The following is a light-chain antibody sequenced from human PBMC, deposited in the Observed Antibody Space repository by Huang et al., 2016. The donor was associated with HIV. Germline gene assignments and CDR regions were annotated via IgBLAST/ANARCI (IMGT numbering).Light chain of an antibody. J-gene: IGKJ4*01. CDR3: QQYNNWPPLT. CDR2: RAS. V-gene: IGKV3-15*01. Sequence: EVVMTQSPNTLSVSPGERATLSCRARQSISSNLAWYQQKPGQAPRILIHRASARAAGVPARFSGSGSGTEFTLTISSLQSEDFAIYYCQQYNNWPPLTFGGGTKVEI. CDR1: QSISSN.